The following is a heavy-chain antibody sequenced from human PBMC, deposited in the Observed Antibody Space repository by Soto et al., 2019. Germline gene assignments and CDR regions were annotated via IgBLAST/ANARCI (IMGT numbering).Heavy chain of an antibody. V-gene: IGHV3-7*01. CDR1: GFTFSTYW. CDR2: IKQDGSEK. Sequence: PGGSLRLSCAASGFTFSTYWMNWVRQAPGKGLEWVANIKQDGSEKYYVDSVKGRFAISRDNAKDSLFLQMNNLRAEDTAVYYCVRDWSTFWGMDFWGQGTTVTV. J-gene: IGHJ6*02. CDR3: VRDWSTFWGMDF.